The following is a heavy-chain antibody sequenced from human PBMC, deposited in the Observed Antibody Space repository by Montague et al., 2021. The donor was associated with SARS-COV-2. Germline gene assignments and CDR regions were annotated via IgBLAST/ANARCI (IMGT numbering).Heavy chain of an antibody. CDR1: GGSFSGYY. CDR2: VKDSGST. CDR3: ARGMYGLTETTDAFDI. Sequence: SETLSLNCAVYGGSFSGYYWRWIRPPPGKGLEWIGEVKDSGSTNYILSLKSRVAISVDTSKNQFSLKLSSVTAADTAVYYCARGMYGLTETTDAFDIWGQGTMVSVSS. J-gene: IGHJ3*02. D-gene: IGHD1-14*01. V-gene: IGHV4-34*01.